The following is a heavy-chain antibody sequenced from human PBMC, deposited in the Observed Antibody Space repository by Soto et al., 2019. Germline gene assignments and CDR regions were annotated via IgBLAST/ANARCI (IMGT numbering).Heavy chain of an antibody. CDR1: GGTFSSYA. CDR3: AREARGYSGYDEGTFDY. D-gene: IGHD5-12*01. V-gene: IGHV1-69*01. Sequence: VKVSCKASGGTFSSYAISWVRQAPGQGLEWMGGIIPIFGTANYAQKFQGRVTITADESTSTAYMELSSLRSEDTAVYYCAREARGYSGYDEGTFDYWGQGTLVTVSS. J-gene: IGHJ4*02. CDR2: IIPIFGTA.